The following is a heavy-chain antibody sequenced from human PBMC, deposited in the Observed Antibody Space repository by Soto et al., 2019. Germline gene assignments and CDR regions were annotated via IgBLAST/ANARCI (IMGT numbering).Heavy chain of an antibody. CDR3: ARLKYSYDGSGYCYDF. J-gene: IGHJ4*02. CDR1: GFSLRNARMG. D-gene: IGHD3-22*01. Sequence: PVLVKPTETLTLTCTVSGFSLRNARMGVSWIRQPPGKALEWLAHIFLNDEKSYSTSLKTRLTISKDTSKSQVVLTMTNIDPLDTATYYCARLKYSYDGSGYCYDFWGQGTLVTVSS. CDR2: IFLNDEK. V-gene: IGHV2-26*01.